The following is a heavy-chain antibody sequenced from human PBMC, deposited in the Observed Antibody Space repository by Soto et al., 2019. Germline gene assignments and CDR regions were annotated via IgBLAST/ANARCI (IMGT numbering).Heavy chain of an antibody. CDR1: RYTFTSYT. J-gene: IGHJ4*02. CDR2: INGGKGNT. CDR3: AVKRSDNYKYFDY. Sequence: GASVKVSCKASRYTFTSYTIHWVRQAPGQRLEWMGWINGGKGNTKYSQKFQGRVTITRHTAANIANMELSSLRSEDTAVYYCAVKRSDNYKYFDYLGQGTLVMVSS. V-gene: IGHV1-3*01. D-gene: IGHD1-1*01.